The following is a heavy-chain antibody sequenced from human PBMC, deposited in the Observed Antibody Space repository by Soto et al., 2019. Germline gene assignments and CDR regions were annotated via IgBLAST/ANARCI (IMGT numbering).Heavy chain of an antibody. CDR1: GFSFSSYG. V-gene: IGHV3-30*18. D-gene: IGHD2-2*01. Sequence: GGSLRLSCVASGFSFSSYGMHWVRQAPGKGLESVAVISYDGNSAFYADPVKGRFTISRDNSRNTLYLQMNSLSTEDTAVYYCAKGGAGSCYSYIDYWGQGALVTVSS. J-gene: IGHJ4*02. CDR2: ISYDGNSA. CDR3: AKGGAGSCYSYIDY.